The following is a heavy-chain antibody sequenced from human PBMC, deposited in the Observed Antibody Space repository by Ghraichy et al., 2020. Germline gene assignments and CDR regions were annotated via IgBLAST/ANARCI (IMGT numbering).Heavy chain of an antibody. CDR1: GGSIINYY. J-gene: IGHJ4*02. V-gene: IGHV4-59*01. Sequence: SETLSLTCAISGGSIINYYCNWIRHRPGQGLERIGNVYHSDTTNYNPSLKSRVTISLDTPTSQFSLLLSSVTAADTAVYYCARGHAYSGCRDSWGQGTLVTVSS. CDR2: VYHSDTT. CDR3: ARGHAYSGCRDS. D-gene: IGHD5-12*01.